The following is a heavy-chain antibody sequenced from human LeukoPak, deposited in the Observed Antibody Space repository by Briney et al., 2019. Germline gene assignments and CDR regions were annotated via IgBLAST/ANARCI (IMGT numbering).Heavy chain of an antibody. Sequence: GGSLRLSCAASGFTFSSYSMNWVRQAPGKGLEWVSYISSSSSTIYYADSVKGRFTISRDNAKNSLYLQMNSLRAEDTAVYYCARVFGRYYGSGSYYNADYYGMDVWGQGTTVTVSS. D-gene: IGHD3-10*01. CDR2: ISSSSSTI. V-gene: IGHV3-48*01. J-gene: IGHJ6*02. CDR1: GFTFSSYS. CDR3: ARVFGRYYGSGSYYNADYYGMDV.